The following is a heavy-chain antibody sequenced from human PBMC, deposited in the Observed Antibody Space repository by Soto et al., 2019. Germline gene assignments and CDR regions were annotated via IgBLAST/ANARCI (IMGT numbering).Heavy chain of an antibody. Sequence: QVQLVQSGAEVKKPGSSVKVSCKASGGTFSSYAISWVRQAPGQGLEWMGGIIPIFGTATYGQKIQGRVRIPADESTSTAYMELSSLRSEDTAVYYCARDRDVDTGEFDYWGQGTLVTVSS. CDR3: ARDRDVDTGEFDY. J-gene: IGHJ4*02. D-gene: IGHD5-18*01. V-gene: IGHV1-69*12. CDR1: GGTFSSYA. CDR2: IIPIFGTA.